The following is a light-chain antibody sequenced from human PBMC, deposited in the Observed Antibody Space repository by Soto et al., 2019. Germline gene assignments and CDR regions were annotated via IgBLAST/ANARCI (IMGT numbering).Light chain of an antibody. Sequence: DIQMTQSPSSLSASVGGRVTITCRASQSISSYLNWYQQKPGKAPKLLIYAASSLQSGVPSRFSGSGSGTDFTLTISSLQPEDFATYYCQQSYSTLRTFGQGTKVEIK. CDR3: QQSYSTLRT. CDR2: AAS. V-gene: IGKV1-39*01. J-gene: IGKJ1*01. CDR1: QSISSY.